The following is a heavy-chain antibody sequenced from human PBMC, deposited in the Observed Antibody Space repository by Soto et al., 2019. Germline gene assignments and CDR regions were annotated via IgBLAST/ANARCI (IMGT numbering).Heavy chain of an antibody. J-gene: IGHJ4*02. D-gene: IGHD1-7*01. CDR3: ARDNWNSLDY. CDR1: GFTFSSYS. V-gene: IGHV3-48*01. CDR2: ISSSSSTI. Sequence: GGSLRLSCAASGFTFSSYSMNWVRQAPGKGLEWVSYISSSSSTIYYADSVKGRFTISRDNAKNSLYLQMNSLRAEDTAVYYCARDNWNSLDYWGQGTLVTVSS.